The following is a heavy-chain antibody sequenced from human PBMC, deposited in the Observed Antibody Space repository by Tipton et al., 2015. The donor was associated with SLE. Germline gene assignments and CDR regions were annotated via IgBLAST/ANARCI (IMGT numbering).Heavy chain of an antibody. D-gene: IGHD5-18*01. CDR1: GFRFNVDW. Sequence: SLRLSCVAAGFRFNVDWMSCVSQSPGKGLEWVANIKHDGSEKNFVDYVKGRITISRDNAKDSLSLQMNSLRDEDTALYYCASGSGYNFGLKYLDYWGQGTLVTDSS. J-gene: IGHJ4*02. CDR2: IKHDGSEK. CDR3: ASGSGYNFGLKYLDY. V-gene: IGHV3-7*01.